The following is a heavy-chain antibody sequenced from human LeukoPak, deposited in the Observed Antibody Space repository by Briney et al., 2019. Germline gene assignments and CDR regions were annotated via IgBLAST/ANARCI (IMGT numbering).Heavy chain of an antibody. CDR1: GXSISSSSYY. D-gene: IGHD5-24*01. V-gene: IGHV4-61*05. J-gene: IGHJ4*02. CDR3: AGSEMGGYTFDY. Sequence: PSETLSLTCTVSGXSISSSSYYWGWIRQPPGKGLEYIGYINYSGSTIYNPSLKSRVTISVDTSKNQFSLKLSSVTAADTAVYYCAGSEMGGYTFDYWGQGTLVTVSS. CDR2: INYSGST.